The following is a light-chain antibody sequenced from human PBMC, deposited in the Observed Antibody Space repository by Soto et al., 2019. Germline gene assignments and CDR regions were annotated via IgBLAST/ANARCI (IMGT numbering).Light chain of an antibody. V-gene: IGLV2-14*01. J-gene: IGLJ3*02. CDR1: SSDIGGYNY. CDR3: SSYSGSPTHIL. Sequence: QSALTQPASVSGSPGQSITISCTGSSSDIGGYNYVSWYQQHPRKAPKLIIYDVIYRPSGPSYRFSASKSGSTASLTISGPQPEDEADYYCSSYSGSPTHILFGGGTKPTLL. CDR2: DVI.